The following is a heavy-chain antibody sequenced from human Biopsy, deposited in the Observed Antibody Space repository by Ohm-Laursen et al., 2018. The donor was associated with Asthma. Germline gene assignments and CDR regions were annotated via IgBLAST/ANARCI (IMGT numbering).Heavy chain of an antibody. J-gene: IGHJ3*02. Sequence: GSLRLSCTASGFTVSRDHMFWVRQAPGKGLEWVSVIYSGGTSHTADSVRGRFTISRDNSKNTLYLQMNSLRAEDTAVYYCAKESGSNYAFDIWGQGTMVTVSS. D-gene: IGHD1-1*01. CDR2: IYSGGTS. CDR3: AKESGSNYAFDI. CDR1: GFTVSRDH. V-gene: IGHV3-53*05.